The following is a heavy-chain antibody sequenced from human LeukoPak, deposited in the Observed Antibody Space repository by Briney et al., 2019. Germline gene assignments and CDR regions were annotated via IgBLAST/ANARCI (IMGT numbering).Heavy chain of an antibody. Sequence: QPGGSLRLSCAASGFTFSSYAMSWVRQAPGKGVEWVSTISGSGGSTYYADSVEGRFTISKDNSKNTLYLQINSLRAEDTPVYYCAKSVVVADLYYYYGMDVWGQGTTVTVSS. V-gene: IGHV3-23*01. J-gene: IGHJ6*02. CDR1: GFTFSSYA. CDR2: ISGSGGST. CDR3: AKSVVVADLYYYYGMDV. D-gene: IGHD2-15*01.